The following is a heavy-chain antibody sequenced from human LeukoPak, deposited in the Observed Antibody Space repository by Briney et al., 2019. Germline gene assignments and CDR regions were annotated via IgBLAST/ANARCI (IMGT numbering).Heavy chain of an antibody. D-gene: IGHD6-13*01. CDR1: GFTFSSYS. CDR2: ISSSSSYI. V-gene: IGHV3-21*01. J-gene: IGHJ5*02. Sequence: PGGSLRLSCAASGFTFSSYSMNWVRQAPGKGLEWVSSISSSSSYIYYADSVKGRFTISRDNAKNSLYLQMNSLRAEDTAVYYCARSLLHSSSWRLVVEWGDNWFDPWGQGTLVTVSS. CDR3: ARSLLHSSSWRLVVEWGDNWFDP.